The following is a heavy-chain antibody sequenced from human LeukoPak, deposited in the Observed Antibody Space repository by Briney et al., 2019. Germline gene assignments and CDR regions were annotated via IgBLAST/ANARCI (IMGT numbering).Heavy chain of an antibody. Sequence: ASVKVSWKASGYTFNDYYMHWVRQAPGQGLEWMGWINPNSGATNYAQKFQGRVTVTRDTSIRTAYMELSSLRSDDTAVYYCARAHHNDYWGRGTLVTVSS. CDR3: ARAHHNDY. CDR1: GYTFNDYY. V-gene: IGHV1-2*02. CDR2: INPNSGAT. J-gene: IGHJ4*02. D-gene: IGHD1-14*01.